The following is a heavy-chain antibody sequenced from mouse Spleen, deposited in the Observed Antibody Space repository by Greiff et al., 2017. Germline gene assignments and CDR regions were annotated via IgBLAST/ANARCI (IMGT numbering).Heavy chain of an antibody. CDR1: GYTFTNYW. J-gene: IGHJ2*01. Sequence: QVHVKQPGAELVMPGASVKLSCKTSGYTFTNYWMHWVQQRPGQGLEWIGEIDPTDSYTNYNQKFKDKATLTVDKSSSTAYMQLSSLTSEDSAVYYCARITTATIDYWGQGTTLTVSS. V-gene: IGHV1-69*01. CDR3: ARITTATIDY. CDR2: IDPTDSYT. D-gene: IGHD1-2*01.